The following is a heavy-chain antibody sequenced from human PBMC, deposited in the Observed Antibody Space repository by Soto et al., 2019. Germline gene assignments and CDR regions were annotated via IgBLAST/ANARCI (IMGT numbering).Heavy chain of an antibody. V-gene: IGHV3-30*18. CDR1: GFTFSNYG. CDR3: AKDTYFRDSSGYYVFDY. CDR2: ISYDGSNE. D-gene: IGHD3-22*01. Sequence: QVHLVESGGGVVQPGRSLRLSCEASGFTFSNYGTHWVRQAPGEGLEWVAHISYDGSNEHYTDSVKGRFTISRDNSKKRVVLHMNSLRPEDTAVYHCAKDTYFRDSSGYYVFDYWGQGTLVTVSS. J-gene: IGHJ4*02.